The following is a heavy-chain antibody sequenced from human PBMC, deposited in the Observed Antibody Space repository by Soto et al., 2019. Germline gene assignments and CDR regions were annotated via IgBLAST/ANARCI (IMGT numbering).Heavy chain of an antibody. CDR1: EFTFRASA. J-gene: IGHJ4*02. V-gene: IGHV3-49*03. Sequence: PGGSLRLSCTASEFTFRASAMSWFRQAPGKGLEWVGFIRSKAYGGTTEYAASVKGRFTISRDDSKSIAYLQMNSLKTEDTAVYYCTRGEQYYYDSSGPSDYWGQGT. D-gene: IGHD3-22*01. CDR2: IRSKAYGGTT. CDR3: TRGEQYYYDSSGPSDY.